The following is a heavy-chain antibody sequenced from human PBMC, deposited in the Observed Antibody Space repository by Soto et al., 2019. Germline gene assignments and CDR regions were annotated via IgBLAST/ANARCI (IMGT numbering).Heavy chain of an antibody. CDR2: ISYDGNVA. D-gene: IGHD1-1*01. V-gene: IGHV3-30*18. CDR1: GFTFSNYG. J-gene: IGHJ4*02. CDR3: AKEGPITNWYFDY. Sequence: QVQLVESEGGVVQPGRSLRLSCAASGFTFSNYGMHWVRQAPGKGLEWVTVISYDGNVAYYADSVKSRFTSSRDNSKNTLYLQMNSLRTEDTAVYYCAKEGPITNWYFDYWGQGTLVTVSS.